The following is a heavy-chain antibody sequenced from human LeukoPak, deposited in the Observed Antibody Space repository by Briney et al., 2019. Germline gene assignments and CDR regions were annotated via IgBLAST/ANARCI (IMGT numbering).Heavy chain of an antibody. V-gene: IGHV3-48*02. Sequence: PGGSLRLSCAASGFTFNVDNMNWVRQAPGKGLEWVSYISSGSTTIYYADSVKGRFTVSRDTAKNSLYLQMNSLRDEDTAVYYCARSHGYFDYWGQGTLVTVSS. CDR2: ISSGSTTI. J-gene: IGHJ4*02. CDR1: GFTFNVDN. CDR3: ARSHGYFDY.